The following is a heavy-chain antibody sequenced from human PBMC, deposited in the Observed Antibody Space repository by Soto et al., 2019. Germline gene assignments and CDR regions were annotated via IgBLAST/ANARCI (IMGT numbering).Heavy chain of an antibody. V-gene: IGHV4-4*02. J-gene: IGHJ6*02. CDR1: GGSISSRNW. CDR3: ARASGYCSSTSCYNRWYYYYGMDV. D-gene: IGHD2-2*02. CDR2: IYHSGST. Sequence: SETLSLTCAVSGGSISSRNWWSWVRQPPGKGLEWIGEIYHSGSTNYNPSLKSRVTISVDKSKNQFSLKLSSVTAADTAVYYCARASGYCSSTSCYNRWYYYYGMDVWGQGTTVTVSS.